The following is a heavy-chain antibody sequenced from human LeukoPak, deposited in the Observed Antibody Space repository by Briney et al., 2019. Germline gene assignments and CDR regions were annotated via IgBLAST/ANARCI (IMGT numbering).Heavy chain of an antibody. D-gene: IGHD1-7*01. Sequence: GGSLRLSCAASEFISNYAMSWVRQAPGKGLEWVSGITSSGDTTYYADSVKGRFTISRDNSKNTLYLQMNSLRAEDTAVYYCAKDRLELPDYWGQGTLVTVSS. J-gene: IGHJ4*02. V-gene: IGHV3-23*01. CDR2: ITSSGDTT. CDR3: AKDRLELPDY. CDR1: EFISNYA.